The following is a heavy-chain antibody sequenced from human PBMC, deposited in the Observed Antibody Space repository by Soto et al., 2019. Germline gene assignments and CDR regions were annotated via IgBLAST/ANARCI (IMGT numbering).Heavy chain of an antibody. CDR3: ARGGIVAVPAALSSYDDYTNYRFDS. D-gene: IGHD2-15*01. CDR1: GGSFSDFA. V-gene: IGHV1-69*01. J-gene: IGHJ4*02. Sequence: QVQLAQSGAEVRKPGSSVKVSCRASGGSFSDFAFSWVRQAPGQGIEWMGGIIPMFAATTYAQRFQDRVTITADASTKTVYLALSSLTSDDSAVYYCARGGIVAVPAALSSYDDYTNYRFDSWGQGTLVSVSS. CDR2: IIPMFAAT.